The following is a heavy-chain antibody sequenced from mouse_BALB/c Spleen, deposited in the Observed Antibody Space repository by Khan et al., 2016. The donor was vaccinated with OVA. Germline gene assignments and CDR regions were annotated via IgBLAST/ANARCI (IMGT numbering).Heavy chain of an antibody. V-gene: IGHV1-54*01. D-gene: IGHD3-2*02. CDR1: GYAFSDYL. Sequence: QVQLQQSGAELVRPGTSLKVSCKASGYAFSDYLIEWLKQRPGQGLEWIGMINPGSGDTKFNEKFKAKAALPADKSSRTAYMQLGSLTSDDCAVYFCARSGYGFGAYWGQGTLVTVSA. CDR3: ARSGYGFGAY. CDR2: INPGSGDT. J-gene: IGHJ3*01.